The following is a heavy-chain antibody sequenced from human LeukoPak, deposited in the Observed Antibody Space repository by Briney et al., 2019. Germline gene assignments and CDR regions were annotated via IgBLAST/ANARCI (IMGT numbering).Heavy chain of an antibody. CDR3: ARGDDFLTLTTDY. V-gene: IGHV3-74*01. CDR2: INSDGSTT. D-gene: IGHD3-9*01. J-gene: IGHJ4*02. Sequence: GGSLRLSCAASGFTFSAYWMHWVRQAPGKGLVWVSRINSDGSTTNYAGSVKGRFAISRDNAKNTLYLQMNSLRAEDTAVYYCARGDDFLTLTTDYWGQGTLVTVSS. CDR1: GFTFSAYW.